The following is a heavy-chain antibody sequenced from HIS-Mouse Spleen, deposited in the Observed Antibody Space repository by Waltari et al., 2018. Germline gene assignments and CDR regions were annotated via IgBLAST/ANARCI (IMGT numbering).Heavy chain of an antibody. CDR2: IYYSGST. V-gene: IGHV4-39*07. CDR1: GGPIISSSYY. D-gene: IGHD6-13*01. Sequence: QLQLQESGPGLVKPSETLSLTCTVSGGPIISSSYYWGWIRPPPGKGLEWIGSIYYSGSTYYNPSLKSRVTISVDTSKNQFSLKLSSVTAADTAVYYCAREIPYSSSWYDWYFDLWGRGTLVTVSS. CDR3: AREIPYSSSWYDWYFDL. J-gene: IGHJ2*01.